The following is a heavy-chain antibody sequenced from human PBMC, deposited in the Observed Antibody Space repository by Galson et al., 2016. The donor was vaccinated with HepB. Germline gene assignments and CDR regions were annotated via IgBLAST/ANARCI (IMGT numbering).Heavy chain of an antibody. CDR1: GFTLSSYS. V-gene: IGHV3-48*04. Sequence: SLRLSCAASGFTLSSYSMNWVRQTPGKGLEWVSYITSRSTAIYYADSVKGRFTISRDNARNSLYLQMNSPRAEDTAVYYCAREGTGSSSFIYYYGMDVWGQGTTVTVSS. D-gene: IGHD6-13*01. CDR2: ITSRSTAI. J-gene: IGHJ6*02. CDR3: AREGTGSSSFIYYYGMDV.